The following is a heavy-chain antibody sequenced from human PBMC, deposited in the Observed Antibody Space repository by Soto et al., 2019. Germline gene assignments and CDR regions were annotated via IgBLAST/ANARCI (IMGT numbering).Heavy chain of an antibody. CDR1: GFTFSSYA. CDR3: ARRSSGWYFDY. J-gene: IGHJ4*02. D-gene: IGHD6-19*01. V-gene: IGHV3-23*01. CDR2: ISGSGGST. Sequence: EVPLLESGGGLVQPGRSLRLSCAASGFTFSSYAMSWVRQAPGKGLEWVSAISGSGGSTYYADSVKGRFTISRDNSKNTLYLQMNSLRAEDTAVYYCARRSSGWYFDYWGQGTLVTVSS.